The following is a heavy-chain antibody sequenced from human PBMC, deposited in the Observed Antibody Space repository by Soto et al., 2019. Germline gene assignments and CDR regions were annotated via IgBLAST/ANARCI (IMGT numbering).Heavy chain of an antibody. V-gene: IGHV3-30*18. J-gene: IGHJ4*02. CDR1: GFTFSSYG. CDR3: AKDRRYVDWLSEEVSYYFDY. D-gene: IGHD3-9*01. Sequence: QVQLVESGGGVVQPGRSLRLSCAASGFTFSSYGMHWVRQAPGKGLEWVAVISYDGSNKYYADSVKGRFTISRDNSKNTLYLQMNSLRAEDTAVYYCAKDRRYVDWLSEEVSYYFDYGGQGTLVTVAS. CDR2: ISYDGSNK.